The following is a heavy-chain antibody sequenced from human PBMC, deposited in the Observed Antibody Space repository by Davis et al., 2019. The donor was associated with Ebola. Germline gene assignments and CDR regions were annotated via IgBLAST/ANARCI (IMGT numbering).Heavy chain of an antibody. D-gene: IGHD3-3*01. CDR1: GGSISSGGYS. V-gene: IGHV4-30-2*03. Sequence: SETLSLTCAVSGGSISSGGYSWSWIRQPPGKGLEWIGYIYHSGSTYYNPSLKSRVTISVDTSKNQFSLKLSSVTAADTAVYYCARRDDFWSGYSHFDYWGQGTLVTVSS. J-gene: IGHJ4*02. CDR2: IYHSGST. CDR3: ARRDDFWSGYSHFDY.